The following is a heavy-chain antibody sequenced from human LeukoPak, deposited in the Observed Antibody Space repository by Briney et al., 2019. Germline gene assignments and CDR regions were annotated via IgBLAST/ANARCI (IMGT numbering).Heavy chain of an antibody. CDR3: ARHVGSSVYDSFDI. J-gene: IGHJ3*02. CDR1: GAPTSSYY. V-gene: IGHV4-59*08. CDR2: FSNTGGT. D-gene: IGHD3-22*01. Sequence: SETLSLTCTVSGAPTSSYYWTWIRQPPGKGLEWIGSFSNTGGTSYNPSLKSRVTISADTSKTRFSLTLRSVTAADTALYYCARHVGSSVYDSFDIWGQGTTVTVSS.